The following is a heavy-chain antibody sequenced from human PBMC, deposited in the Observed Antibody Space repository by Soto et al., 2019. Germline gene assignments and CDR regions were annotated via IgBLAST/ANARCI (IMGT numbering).Heavy chain of an antibody. Sequence: PXATLSLPCAVYGGSFSGYYGSWIRQSPEKGLEWIGEIDHSGSTNQNPSLKSRVSISVDTSKNQFSLKLRSLTAADTAVYYCARGVPAAPDKYYFDSCGLGTLVTVSS. CDR2: IDHSGST. V-gene: IGHV4-34*01. CDR1: GGSFSGYY. CDR3: ARGVPAAPDKYYFDS. J-gene: IGHJ4*02.